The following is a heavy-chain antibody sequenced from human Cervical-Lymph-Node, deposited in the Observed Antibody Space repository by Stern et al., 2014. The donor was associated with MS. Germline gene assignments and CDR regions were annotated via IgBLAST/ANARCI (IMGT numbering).Heavy chain of an antibody. CDR1: GFSISRFW. J-gene: IGHJ4*02. Sequence: EVQLVESGGGLVQPGGSLRLSCAASGFSISRFWMNWVRQAPGKGLEWVASIKEDGTAEDHVDSVKGRFTISRDKARNSAYLQMNTQRAADRALYFCLTLPWRAVADWGQGPLVTVSS. CDR3: LTLPWRAVAD. D-gene: IGHD6-19*01. CDR2: IKEDGTAE. V-gene: IGHV3-7*01.